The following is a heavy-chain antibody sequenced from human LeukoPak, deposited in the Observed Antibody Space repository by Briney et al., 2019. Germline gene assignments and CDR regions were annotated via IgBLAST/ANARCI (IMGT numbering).Heavy chain of an antibody. CDR2: IKQDGNEK. V-gene: IGHV3-7*01. Sequence: GGSLRLSCAASGFTFSSYWMSWVRQAPGKGLEWVANIKQDGNEKYYVDSVKGRFTISRDNAKNSLYLQMNSLRVEDTAVYYCARGGYCSSTSCYARGYYYYYYMDVWGKGTTVTVSS. D-gene: IGHD2-2*01. J-gene: IGHJ6*03. CDR1: GFTFSSYW. CDR3: ARGGYCSSTSCYARGYYYYYYMDV.